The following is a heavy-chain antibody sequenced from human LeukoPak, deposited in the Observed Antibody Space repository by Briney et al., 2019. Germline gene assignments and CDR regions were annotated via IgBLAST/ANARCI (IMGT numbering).Heavy chain of an antibody. Sequence: PGGSLRLSCAASGFTFSIYAMHWVRQAPGKGLEWVAFISYDGGNKHYADSVKGRFTISRDNSKDTLYLQMNSLRAEDTAVYYCAKATPGFGEAPGDYWGQGTLVTVSS. D-gene: IGHD3-10*01. CDR1: GFTFSIYA. CDR2: ISYDGGNK. V-gene: IGHV3-30*04. CDR3: AKATPGFGEAPGDY. J-gene: IGHJ4*02.